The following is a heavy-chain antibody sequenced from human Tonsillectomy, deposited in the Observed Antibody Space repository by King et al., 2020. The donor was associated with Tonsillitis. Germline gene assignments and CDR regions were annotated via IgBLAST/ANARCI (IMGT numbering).Heavy chain of an antibody. D-gene: IGHD3/OR15-3a*01. Sequence: QLVQSGAEVKKPGASVKVSCKASGYTFTDYYLHWVRQAPGQGLEWMGWINPNIGGTNYAQNFQGRVTMTRDTSITTAFMELSRLRSDDTARYYCATVFLSTMIFSGYDRDDPFDIWGQGTMVSVPS. CDR2: INPNIGGT. V-gene: IGHV1-2*02. CDR1: GYTFTDYY. J-gene: IGHJ3*02. CDR3: ATVFLSTMIFSGYDRDDPFDI.